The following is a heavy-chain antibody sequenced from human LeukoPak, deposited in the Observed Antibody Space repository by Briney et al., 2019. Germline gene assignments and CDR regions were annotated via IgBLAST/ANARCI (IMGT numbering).Heavy chain of an antibody. D-gene: IGHD2-2*01. CDR3: AKDRPCTTCSPSDY. CDR1: GFTFSDYS. V-gene: IGHV3-23*01. CDR2: ISSSGTVT. Sequence: GGSLRLSCAASGFTFSDYSMNWVRQAPGKGLEWVSSISSSGTVTYYADSVKGRFTISRDNSKNTLSLQMNSLRADDTAIYYCAKDRPCTTCSPSDYWGQGSLVTVSS. J-gene: IGHJ4*02.